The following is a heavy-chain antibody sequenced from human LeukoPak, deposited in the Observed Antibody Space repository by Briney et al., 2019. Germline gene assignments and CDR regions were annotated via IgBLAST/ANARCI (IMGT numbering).Heavy chain of an antibody. CDR3: ATNIPKSYGDYTSARWDY. Sequence: ASVKVSCKASGDTFSSYAISWVRQAPGQGLEWMGGIIPIFGTANYAQKFQGRVTITADESTSTAYMELSSLRSEDTAVYYCATNIPKSYGDYTSARWDYWGQGTLVTVPS. V-gene: IGHV1-69*01. D-gene: IGHD4-17*01. CDR2: IIPIFGTA. J-gene: IGHJ4*02. CDR1: GDTFSSYA.